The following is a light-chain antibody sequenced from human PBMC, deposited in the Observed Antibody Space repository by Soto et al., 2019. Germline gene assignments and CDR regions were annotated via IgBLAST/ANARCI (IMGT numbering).Light chain of an antibody. V-gene: IGLV2-14*01. CDR3: SSYTSSSAWV. CDR2: EVS. CDR1: SSDVGGYNY. J-gene: IGLJ3*02. Sequence: QPASVSGSPGQSITISCTGTSSDVGGYNYVSWYQQHPGKAPKLMIYEVSNRPSGVSNRFSGSKSGNTASLTISGLQAEDEADYYCSSYTSSSAWVFGGGTKLTVL.